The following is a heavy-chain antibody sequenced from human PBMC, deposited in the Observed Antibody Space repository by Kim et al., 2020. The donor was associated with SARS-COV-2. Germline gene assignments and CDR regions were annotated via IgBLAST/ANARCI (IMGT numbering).Heavy chain of an antibody. V-gene: IGHV3-11*04. Sequence: GGSLRLSCAASGFTFSDYYMSWIRQAPGKGLEWVSYISSSGSTIYYADSVKGRFTISRDNAKNSLYRQMNSLRAEDTAVYYCARLNGGQWELLYYFDYWGQGTLVTESS. CDR2: ISSSGSTI. J-gene: IGHJ4*02. CDR3: ARLNGGQWELLYYFDY. CDR1: GFTFSDYY. D-gene: IGHD1-26*01.